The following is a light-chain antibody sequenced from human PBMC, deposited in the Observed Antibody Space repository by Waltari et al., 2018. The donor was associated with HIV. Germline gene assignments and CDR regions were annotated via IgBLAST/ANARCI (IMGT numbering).Light chain of an antibody. Sequence: SFELTQPPSVPVSPGQTDRITRDGAALPQHSAYWYQQKQGQAPVLIIYQDTERPAGMPERFSGSSSGTRVTLTVSGVQAEDEADYYCQSADSSGTWVFGGGTKLTVL. V-gene: IGLV3-25*03. CDR2: QDT. CDR3: QSADSSGTWV. CDR1: ALPQHS. J-gene: IGLJ3*02.